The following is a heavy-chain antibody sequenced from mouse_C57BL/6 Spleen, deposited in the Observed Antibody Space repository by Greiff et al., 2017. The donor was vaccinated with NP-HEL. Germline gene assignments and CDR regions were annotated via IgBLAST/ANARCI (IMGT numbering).Heavy chain of an antibody. V-gene: IGHV5-4*01. J-gene: IGHJ3*01. CDR2: ISDGGSYT. CDR1: GFTFSSYA. D-gene: IGHD1-1*02. CDR3: AREGWEDWFAY. Sequence: EVNVVESGGGLVKPGGSLKLSCAASGFTFSSYAMSWVRQTPEKRLEWVATISDGGSYTYYPDNVKGRFTISRDNSKNNLYLQMSHLKSEDTAMYYCAREGWEDWFAYWGQGTLVTVSA.